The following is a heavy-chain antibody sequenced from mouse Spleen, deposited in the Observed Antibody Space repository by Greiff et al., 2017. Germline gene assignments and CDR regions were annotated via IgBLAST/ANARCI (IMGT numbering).Heavy chain of an antibody. J-gene: IGHJ3*01. CDR1: GYTFTDYY. CDR2: IYPGSGNT. V-gene: IGHV1-76*01. CDR3: ARGRGGPASFAY. Sequence: VKLMESGAELVRPGASVKLSCKASGYTFTDYYINWVKQRPGQGLEWIARIYPGSGNTYYNEKFKGKATLTAEKSSSTAYMQLSSLTSEDSAVYFCARGRGGPASFAYWGQGTLVTVSA.